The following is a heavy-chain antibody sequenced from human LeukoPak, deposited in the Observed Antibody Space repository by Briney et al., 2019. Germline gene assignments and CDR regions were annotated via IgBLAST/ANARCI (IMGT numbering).Heavy chain of an antibody. Sequence: PGRSLRLSCAASGFTFSNYGMHWVRQAPGKGLDWVAFIRFDESDKYYADSVKGRFTISRDNSKNTVYLQMNSLRPEDTAVYYCVKDGYCGSASCYAGHWFDAWGQGTLVTVSS. CDR3: VKDGYCGSASCYAGHWFDA. CDR1: GFTFSNYG. CDR2: IRFDESDK. V-gene: IGHV3-30*02. D-gene: IGHD2-2*03. J-gene: IGHJ5*02.